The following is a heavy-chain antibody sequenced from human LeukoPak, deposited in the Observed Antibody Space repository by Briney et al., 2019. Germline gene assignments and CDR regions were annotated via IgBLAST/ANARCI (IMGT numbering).Heavy chain of an antibody. V-gene: IGHV3-33*06. D-gene: IGHD3-3*01. CDR1: GFTFSSYG. CDR2: IWYDGSNK. Sequence: GGSLRLSCAASGFTFSSYGMHWVRQAPGKGLEWVAVIWYDGSNKYYTDSVKGRFTISRDNSKNTLYLQMNSLRAEDTAVYYCAKDRSLEWLSPAGMDVWGQGTTVTVSS. J-gene: IGHJ6*02. CDR3: AKDRSLEWLSPAGMDV.